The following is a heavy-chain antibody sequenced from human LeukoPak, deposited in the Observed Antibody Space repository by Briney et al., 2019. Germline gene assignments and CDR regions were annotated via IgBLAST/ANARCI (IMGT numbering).Heavy chain of an antibody. V-gene: IGHV3-7*01. J-gene: IGHJ4*02. D-gene: IGHD4-23*01. CDR2: IKQDGSEK. CDR1: GFTFSSYW. CDR3: ARAFLRWGYYFGY. Sequence: GGSLRLSCAASGFTFSSYWMSWVRQAPGKGLEWVANIKQDGSEKYYVDSVKGRFTISRDNAKNSLYLQMNSPRAEDTAVYYCARAFLRWGYYFGYWGQGTLVTVSS.